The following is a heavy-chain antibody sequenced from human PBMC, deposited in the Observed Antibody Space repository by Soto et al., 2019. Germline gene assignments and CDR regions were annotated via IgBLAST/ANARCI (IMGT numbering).Heavy chain of an antibody. CDR2: INHSGNT. D-gene: IGHD3-10*01. Sequence: SETLSLTCAVYGGSFSGYYWSWIRQPPGKGLEWIGEINHSGNTNYNPSLKSRVTISVDTSKNQFSLKLSSVTAADTAVYYCARRRGGVRGVIITEGFYYYYYGMDVWGQGTTVTVSS. CDR1: GGSFSGYY. J-gene: IGHJ6*02. V-gene: IGHV4-34*01. CDR3: ARRRGGVRGVIITEGFYYYYYGMDV.